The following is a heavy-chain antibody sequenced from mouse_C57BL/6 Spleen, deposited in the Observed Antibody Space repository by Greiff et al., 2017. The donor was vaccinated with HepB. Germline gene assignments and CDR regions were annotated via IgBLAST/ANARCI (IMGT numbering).Heavy chain of an antibody. J-gene: IGHJ4*01. Sequence: QVQLKQPGAELVKPGASVKLSCKASGYTFTSYWMHWVKQRPGQGLEWIGMIHPNSGSTNYNEKFKSKATLTVDKSSSTAYMQLSSLTSEDSAVYYCASQDIGLHYYAMDYWGQGTSVTVSS. CDR2: IHPNSGST. V-gene: IGHV1-64*01. CDR1: GYTFTSYW. CDR3: ASQDIGLHYYAMDY. D-gene: IGHD2-4*01.